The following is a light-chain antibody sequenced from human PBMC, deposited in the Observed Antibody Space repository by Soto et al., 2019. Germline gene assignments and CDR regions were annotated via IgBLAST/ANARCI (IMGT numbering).Light chain of an antibody. V-gene: IGKV3-15*01. J-gene: IGKJ1*01. CDR3: QQYNNWPPAWT. Sequence: EIVMTQSPATLSVSPGERATLSCRASQSVSSNLAWYQQKPGQAPRVLIYAASTRATGIPARFSGSGSGTQFTLTISSLQSEDFAVYYCQQYNNWPPAWTFGQGTKVDI. CDR1: QSVSSN. CDR2: AAS.